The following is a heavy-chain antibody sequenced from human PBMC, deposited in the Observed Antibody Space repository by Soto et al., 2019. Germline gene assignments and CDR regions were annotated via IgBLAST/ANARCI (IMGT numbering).Heavy chain of an antibody. V-gene: IGHV4-34*01. CDR1: GGSFSGYY. Sequence: PSETLSLTCAACGGSFSGYYWSWIRQPPGKGLEWIGEIYHSGSTNYNPSLKSRVTISVDKSKNQFSLKLSSVTAADTAVYYCARSPDSSGYYPRWYYYGMDVWGQGTTVTVSS. D-gene: IGHD3-22*01. CDR2: IYHSGST. J-gene: IGHJ6*02. CDR3: ARSPDSSGYYPRWYYYGMDV.